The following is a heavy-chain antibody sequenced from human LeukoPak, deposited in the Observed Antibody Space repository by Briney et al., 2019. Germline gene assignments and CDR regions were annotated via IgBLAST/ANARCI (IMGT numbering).Heavy chain of an antibody. CDR3: AGTYWSGSDAFDI. CDR1: GYTFTGYY. Sequence: ASVKVSCKASGYTFTGYYMHWVRQAPGQGLEWMGGINLNSGGTNYAQKFQGRVTMTRDTSISTAYMELSRLRSDDTAVYYCAGTYWSGSDAFDIWGQGTMVTVSS. CDR2: INLNSGGT. J-gene: IGHJ3*02. V-gene: IGHV1-2*02. D-gene: IGHD3-3*01.